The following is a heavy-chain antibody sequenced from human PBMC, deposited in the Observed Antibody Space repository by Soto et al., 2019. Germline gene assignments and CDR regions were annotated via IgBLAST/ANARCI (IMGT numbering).Heavy chain of an antibody. V-gene: IGHV4-61*01. CDR3: ARVIEYDILTGYLDY. Sequence: SETLSLTCTVSGGSVSSGSYYWSWIRQPPGKGLEWIGYIYYSGSTNYNPSLKSRVTISVDTSKNQFSLKLSSVTAADTAVYYCARVIEYDILTGYLDYWGREPWSPSPQ. D-gene: IGHD3-9*01. CDR1: GGSVSSGSYY. CDR2: IYYSGST. J-gene: IGHJ4*02.